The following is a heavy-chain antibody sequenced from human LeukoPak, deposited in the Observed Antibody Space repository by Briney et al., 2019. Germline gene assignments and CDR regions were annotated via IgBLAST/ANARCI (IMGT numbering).Heavy chain of an antibody. D-gene: IGHD6-19*01. CDR2: IRHDGSNE. CDR1: GFLFSDYA. Sequence: GGSLRLSCAASGFLFSDYAFHWVRQAPGKGLEWVALIRHDGSNEYYADSMKGRFTTSRDNSKSTVYLQMDSLRLEDTAIYYCARDWGRGTSGSGWYNWFDPWGQGTLVTVSS. CDR3: ARDWGRGTSGSGWYNWFDP. J-gene: IGHJ5*02. V-gene: IGHV3-30*02.